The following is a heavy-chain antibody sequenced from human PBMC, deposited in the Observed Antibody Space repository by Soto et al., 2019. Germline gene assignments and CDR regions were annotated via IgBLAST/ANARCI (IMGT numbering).Heavy chain of an antibody. D-gene: IGHD1-26*01. CDR1: GFSFSDYY. J-gene: IGHJ6*03. CDR2: ISTSGSST. V-gene: IGHV3-11*01. CDR3: ANLAKNYYHYMHV. Sequence: QVQLVESGGGLVKPGGSLRLSCAASGFSFSDYYMSWIRQAPGKGLEWVSLISTSGSSTDYADSVKGRFTISRDNAKNSLSLQINSLSAEDTAVYYCANLAKNYYHYMHVWGKGTTVTVSS.